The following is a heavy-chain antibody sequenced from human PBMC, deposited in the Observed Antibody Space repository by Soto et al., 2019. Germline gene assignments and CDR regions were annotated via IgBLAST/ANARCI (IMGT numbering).Heavy chain of an antibody. CDR1: GFSLSTSGVG. V-gene: IGHV2-5*02. Sequence: QITLKESGPTLVKPTQTLTLTCTFSGFSLSTSGVGVGWIRQPPGKALEWLALIYWDDDKRYSPSLKSRLTITKDTSKNQVVLTMTNMHPVDTATYYCAHRVPSPARDRRFDPWGQGTLVTVSS. J-gene: IGHJ5*02. D-gene: IGHD2-2*01. CDR3: AHRVPSPARDRRFDP. CDR2: IYWDDDK.